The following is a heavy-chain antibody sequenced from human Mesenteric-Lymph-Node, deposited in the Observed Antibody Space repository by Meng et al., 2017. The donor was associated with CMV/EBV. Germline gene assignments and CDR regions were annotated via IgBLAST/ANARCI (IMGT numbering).Heavy chain of an antibody. J-gene: IGHJ2*01. Sequence: GGSLRLSCQGSGYSFARYWIAWVRQMPGKGLEWMGTIYPADSDTRYSPSFQGQVTISADRSVNTAYLQWSSLKASDSAMYYCATTYNSSGPRGLWYFDLWGRGALVTVSS. CDR1: GYSFARYW. CDR2: IYPADSDT. D-gene: IGHD3-22*01. CDR3: ATTYNSSGPRGLWYFDL. V-gene: IGHV5-51*01.